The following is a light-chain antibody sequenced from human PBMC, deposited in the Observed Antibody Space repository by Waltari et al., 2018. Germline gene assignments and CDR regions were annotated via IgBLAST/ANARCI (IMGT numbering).Light chain of an antibody. CDR3: AAWDDSLNGSWV. CDR1: SSNTGTNT. Sequence: QSVLTQPPSASGTPGPRLTIPCSGRSSNTGTNTVTLYHQLPGTAPKLLIYSNNQRPSGVPDRSSGSKSGTSASLAISGLQSEDEADYYCAAWDDSLNGSWVFGGGTKLTVL. J-gene: IGLJ3*02. CDR2: SNN. V-gene: IGLV1-44*01.